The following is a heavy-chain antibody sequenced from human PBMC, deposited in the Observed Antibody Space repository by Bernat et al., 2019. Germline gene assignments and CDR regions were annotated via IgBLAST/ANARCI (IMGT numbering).Heavy chain of an antibody. V-gene: IGHV1-69*06. CDR2: IIPIFGTA. Sequence: QVQLVQSGAEVKKPGSSVKVCCKASGGTFSSYAISWVRQAPGQGLEWMGGIIPIFGTANYAQKFQGRVTITADKSTSTAYMELSSLRSEDTAVYYCAIDGAGYCSGGSCYGLYWGQGTLVTVSS. CDR1: GGTFSSYA. CDR3: AIDGAGYCSGGSCYGLY. J-gene: IGHJ4*02. D-gene: IGHD2-15*01.